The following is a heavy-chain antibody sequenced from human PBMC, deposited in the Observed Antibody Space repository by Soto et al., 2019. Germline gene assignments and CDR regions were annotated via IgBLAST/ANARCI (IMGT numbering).Heavy chain of an antibody. CDR2: IIPIFGTP. Sequence: QVQLVQSGAEVKKPGSSVKVSCKASGGTFSSYAISWVRQAPGQGLEWMGGIIPIFGTPNYAQKFQGRVTITADESTSTAYMELSSLRSEDTAVYYCASDAYYYDSSGYFPSPPEHWGQGTLVTVSS. CDR3: ASDAYYYDSSGYFPSPPEH. D-gene: IGHD3-22*01. J-gene: IGHJ4*02. V-gene: IGHV1-69*01. CDR1: GGTFSSYA.